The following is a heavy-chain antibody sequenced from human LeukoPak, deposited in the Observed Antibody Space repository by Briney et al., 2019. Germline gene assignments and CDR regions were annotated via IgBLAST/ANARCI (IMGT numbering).Heavy chain of an antibody. V-gene: IGHV1-69*04. CDR1: GGTFSSYA. D-gene: IGHD5-18*01. CDR3: ARDHPPVDTAIVY. J-gene: IGHJ4*02. CDR2: IIPILGIA. Sequence: SVKVSCKASGGTFSSYAISWLRQAPGQGLEWMGRIIPILGIANYAQKFQGRVTITADKSTSTAYMELSSLRSEDTAVYYCARDHPPVDTAIVYWGQGTLVTVSS.